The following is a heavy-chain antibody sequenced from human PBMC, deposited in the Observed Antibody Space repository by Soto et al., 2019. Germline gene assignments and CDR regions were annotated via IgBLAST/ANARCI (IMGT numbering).Heavy chain of an antibody. CDR1: GFTFSGFG. D-gene: IGHD3-16*01. CDR2: IWYDGSDK. J-gene: IGHJ4*02. CDR3: AFGNLSYYFDY. V-gene: IGHV3-33*01. Sequence: GGSLRLSCAASGFTFSGFGMHWVRQAPGKGLEWVAIIWYDGSDKYYADSVKGRFAISRDNSKNTLYLQMNSLRAEDTAVYHCAFGNLSYYFDYWGQGTPVTVSS.